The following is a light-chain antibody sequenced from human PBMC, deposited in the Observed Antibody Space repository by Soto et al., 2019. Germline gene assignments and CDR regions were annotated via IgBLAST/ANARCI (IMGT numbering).Light chain of an antibody. V-gene: IGKV3-20*01. Sequence: ETMLTQSPGTLSLYPGERATLSCRASQSVSSNYLAWYQHIPGQAPRLLIYGASTRATGIPDRFSGSGSGTDFTLTISRLEPEDFAVYYCQQFDRSLPSWTFGQGTKVE. CDR2: GAS. J-gene: IGKJ1*01. CDR3: QQFDRSLPSWT. CDR1: QSVSSNY.